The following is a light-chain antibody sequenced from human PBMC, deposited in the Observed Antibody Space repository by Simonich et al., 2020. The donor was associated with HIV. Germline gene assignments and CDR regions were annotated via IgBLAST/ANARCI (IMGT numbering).Light chain of an antibody. V-gene: IGKV1-5*03. CDR3: QQYNSYWT. CDR2: KAS. J-gene: IGKJ1*01. Sequence: DIQMTQSPSSLSASVGDRVTITCRASQGISNSLAWYQWKPGKAPKLLIYKASSLESGVPSRFSGSGSGTEFTLTISSLQPDDFATYYCQQYNSYWTFGQGTKVEIK. CDR1: QGISNS.